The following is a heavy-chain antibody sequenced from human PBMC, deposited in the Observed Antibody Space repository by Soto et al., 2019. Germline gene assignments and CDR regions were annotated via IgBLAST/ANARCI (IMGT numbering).Heavy chain of an antibody. CDR1: GFTFSSYG. V-gene: IGHV3-30*03. Sequence: PGGSLRLSCAASGFTFSSYGMHWVRQAPGKGLEWVAVISYGGSNKYYADSVKGRFTISRDNSKNTLYLQMNSLRAEDTAVYYCAIPSSTSPHADSMDVWGQGTTVTVSS. D-gene: IGHD2-2*01. CDR3: AIPSSTSPHADSMDV. J-gene: IGHJ6*02. CDR2: ISYGGSNK.